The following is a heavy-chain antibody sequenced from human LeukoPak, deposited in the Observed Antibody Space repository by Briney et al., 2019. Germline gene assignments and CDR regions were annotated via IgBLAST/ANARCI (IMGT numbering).Heavy chain of an antibody. Sequence: ASVKVSCKASGYTFTSYDINWVRQATGQGLEWMGWMNPNSGNTGYAQKFQGRVTMTRNTSISTAYMELSSLRSEDTAVYYCARGPYSSSWYCGGYYYMDVWGKGTTVTISS. CDR2: MNPNSGNT. J-gene: IGHJ6*03. CDR3: ARGPYSSSWYCGGYYYMDV. CDR1: GYTFTSYD. D-gene: IGHD6-13*01. V-gene: IGHV1-8*01.